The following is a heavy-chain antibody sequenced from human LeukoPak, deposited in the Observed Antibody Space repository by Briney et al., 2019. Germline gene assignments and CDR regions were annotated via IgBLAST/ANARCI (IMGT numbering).Heavy chain of an antibody. CDR3: ATMGATNFDH. V-gene: IGHV1-2*02. D-gene: IGHD1-26*01. CDR2: INPNSGGT. Sequence: ASVKVSCKASGYTFTDYYMHWVRQAPEQGLEWLGWINPNSGGTSYAQKFQGRVTMTRDTSISTAYTEVSRLISDDTAVYYCATMGATNFDHWGQGTLVTVYS. J-gene: IGHJ4*02. CDR1: GYTFTDYY.